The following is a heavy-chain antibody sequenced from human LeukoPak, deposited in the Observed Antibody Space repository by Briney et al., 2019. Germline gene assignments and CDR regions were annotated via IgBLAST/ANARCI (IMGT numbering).Heavy chain of an antibody. V-gene: IGHV1-18*01. CDR1: GYTFTTYG. CDR3: AREAPVAAGSDAFDI. D-gene: IGHD6-19*01. CDR2: ISPYNSNT. J-gene: IGHJ3*02. Sequence: ASVKVSCKSSGYTFTTYGISWMRQAPGQSLEWMGWISPYNSNTKYAQKLQGRVTMTTDTSTNTAYMEVRSPRSDDTAVYYCAREAPVAAGSDAFDIWGQGTMVTVSS.